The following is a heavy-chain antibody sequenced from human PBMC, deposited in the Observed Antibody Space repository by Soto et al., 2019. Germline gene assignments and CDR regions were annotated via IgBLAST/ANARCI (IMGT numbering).Heavy chain of an antibody. J-gene: IGHJ4*02. CDR1: GGSISSYY. D-gene: IGHD3-10*01. CDR2: IYYSGST. Sequence: SETLSLTCTVSGGSISSYYWSWIRQPPGKGLEWIGYIYYSGSTNYNPSLKSRVTISVDTSKNQFSLKLISVTAADTAVYYCARLQLLSYYGSGSYYYFDYWGQGTLVTVSS. V-gene: IGHV4-59*08. CDR3: ARLQLLSYYGSGSYYYFDY.